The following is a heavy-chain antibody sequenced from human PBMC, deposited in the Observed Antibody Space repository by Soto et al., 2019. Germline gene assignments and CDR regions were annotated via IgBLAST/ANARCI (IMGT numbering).Heavy chain of an antibody. Sequence: GGSLRLSCAASGFTFSNDWMTWVRQAPGKGLEWIGRIKSKRDGGTIDDAAPVRGRFTISRDDSTNTLYLQMNNLKTEDTAIYYCTRGAPSGTFYDYWGQETLVTVSS. J-gene: IGHJ4*02. D-gene: IGHD6-13*01. CDR2: IKSKRDGGTI. CDR3: TRGAPSGTFYDY. CDR1: GFTFSNDW. V-gene: IGHV3-15*01.